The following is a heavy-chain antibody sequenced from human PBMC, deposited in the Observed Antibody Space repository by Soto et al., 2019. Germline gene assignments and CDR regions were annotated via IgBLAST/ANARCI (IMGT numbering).Heavy chain of an antibody. CDR1: GDSISSGGYS. CDR3: ASGGDGYKLPY. Sequence: QLQLQESGSGLVKPSQTLSLTCAVSGDSISSGGYSWSWIRQPPGKGLEWIGYIYHSGSTHYNPSLKSRVTISVDRSKNPFSLRLSSVTAADTAIYFCASGGDGYKLPYWGQGTLVTVSS. D-gene: IGHD5-12*01. J-gene: IGHJ1*01. CDR2: IYHSGST. V-gene: IGHV4-30-2*01.